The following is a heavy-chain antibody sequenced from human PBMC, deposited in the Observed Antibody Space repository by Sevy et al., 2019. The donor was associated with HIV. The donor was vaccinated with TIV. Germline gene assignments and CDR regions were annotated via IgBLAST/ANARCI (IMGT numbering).Heavy chain of an antibody. Sequence: GGSLRLSCAAAGFNFNNYAMTWVRQAPGKGLEWVSGISFSGSKTYYAESVKGRFSISRDPSKNTLYLQMNNVRVEDTAVYFCAKTPFMDFWNDYYSFYFDFWGQETLVTVSS. J-gene: IGHJ4*02. V-gene: IGHV3-23*01. CDR1: GFNFNNYA. D-gene: IGHD3-3*01. CDR3: AKTPFMDFWNDYYSFYFDF. CDR2: ISFSGSKT.